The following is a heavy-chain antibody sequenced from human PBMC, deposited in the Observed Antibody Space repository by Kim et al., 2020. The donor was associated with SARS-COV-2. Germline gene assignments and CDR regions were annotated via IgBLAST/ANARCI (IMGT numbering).Heavy chain of an antibody. V-gene: IGHV3-48*02. D-gene: IGHD2-21*01. Sequence: GGSLRLSCAASGFTFRSHSMNWVRRAPGKGLEWLSFISNSGRVIYYEDSVKGRFTISRDNAKNSLYLQMSSLRDEDTAVYYCARGLYCARNGMDVWGQGT. J-gene: IGHJ6*02. CDR1: GFTFRSHS. CDR3: ARGLYCARNGMDV. CDR2: ISNSGRVI.